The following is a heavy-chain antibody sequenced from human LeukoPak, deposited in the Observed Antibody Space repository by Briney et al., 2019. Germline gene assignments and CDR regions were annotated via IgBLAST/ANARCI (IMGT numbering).Heavy chain of an antibody. CDR2: CDPEDGET. J-gene: IGHJ6*03. CDR3: TTLAKWSEDYDYYYYMDV. CDR1: GHMLTDLS. Sequence: ASVKVSCKVSGHMLTDLSIHWVRQAPGKGLEWIGGCDPEDGETIYAQRFQGRVTMTEDTSADTAYMDLSSLRSEDTAVYYCTTLAKWSEDYDYYYYMDVWGKGTTVTVSS. D-gene: IGHD2-15*01. V-gene: IGHV1-24*01.